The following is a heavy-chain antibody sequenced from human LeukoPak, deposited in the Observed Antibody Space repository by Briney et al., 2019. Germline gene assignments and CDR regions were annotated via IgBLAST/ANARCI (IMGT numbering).Heavy chain of an antibody. D-gene: IGHD6-13*01. V-gene: IGHV3-21*01. Sequence: GGSLRLSCAASGFTVSSNYMSWVRQAPGKGLEWVSSISSSSSYIYYADSVKGRFTISRDNAKNSLYLQMNSLRAEDTAVYYCASCSSEGCPNSSRTFHLGFDPWGQGTLVTVSS. J-gene: IGHJ5*02. CDR1: GFTVSSNY. CDR2: ISSSSSYI. CDR3: ASCSSEGCPNSSRTFHLGFDP.